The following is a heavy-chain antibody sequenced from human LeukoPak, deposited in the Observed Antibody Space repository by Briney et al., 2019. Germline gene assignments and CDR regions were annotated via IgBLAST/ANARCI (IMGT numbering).Heavy chain of an antibody. V-gene: IGHV3-7*01. Sequence: PGGSLRLSCAASGFTFSSYCMSWVRQAPGKGLEWVANIKQDGSEKYYVDSVKGRFTISRDNAKNSLYLQMNSLRAEDTAVYYCAREREYNYGLMLGYWGQGTLVTVSS. J-gene: IGHJ4*02. CDR2: IKQDGSEK. D-gene: IGHD5-18*01. CDR1: GFTFSSYC. CDR3: AREREYNYGLMLGY.